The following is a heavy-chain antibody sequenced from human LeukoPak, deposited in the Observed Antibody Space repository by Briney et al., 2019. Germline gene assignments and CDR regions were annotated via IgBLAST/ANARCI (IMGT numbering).Heavy chain of an antibody. D-gene: IGHD3-16*01. V-gene: IGHV3-48*03. J-gene: IGHJ4*02. CDR1: GFTFSSYE. Sequence: GGSLRLSCAASGFTFSSYEMNWVRQAPGKGLEWVSYISSRGDTIYYADSVKGRFTISRDNTKKSLYLQVDSLKSEDTAMYYCITDYYGLRLGESLHYFDYWGQGTLVTVSS. CDR2: ISSRGDTI. CDR3: ITDYYGLRLGESLHYFDY.